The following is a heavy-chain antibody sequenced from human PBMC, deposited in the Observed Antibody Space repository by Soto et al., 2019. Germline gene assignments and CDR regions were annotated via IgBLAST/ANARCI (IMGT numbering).Heavy chain of an antibody. V-gene: IGHV1-69*06. D-gene: IGHD3-22*01. CDR1: GGTFSSYA. CDR3: ARRNYYDSSGYYFDY. CDR2: IIPIFGTA. J-gene: IGHJ4*02. Sequence: SVKVSCKASGGTFSSYAISWVRRAPGQGLEWMGGIIPIFGTANYAQKFQGRVTITADKSTSTAYMELSSLRSEDTAVYYCARRNYYDSSGYYFDYWGQGTLVTVSS.